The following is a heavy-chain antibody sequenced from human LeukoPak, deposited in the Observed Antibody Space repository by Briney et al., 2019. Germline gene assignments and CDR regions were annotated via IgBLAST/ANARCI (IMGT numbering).Heavy chain of an antibody. D-gene: IGHD3-9*01. CDR2: IRANGYVT. V-gene: IGHV3-23*01. CDR3: LKDNDDHDLLTFYSFHL. J-gene: IGHJ3*01. Sequence: PGGSLRLSCAASGLRFRDHAMSWVRQAPGKGLEWVADIRANGYVTYYADSVKGRFTISRDNTMNTLYLQMNSLRADDTAVYYCLKDNDDHDLLTFYSFHLWSQGTMLTVPS. CDR1: GLRFRDHA.